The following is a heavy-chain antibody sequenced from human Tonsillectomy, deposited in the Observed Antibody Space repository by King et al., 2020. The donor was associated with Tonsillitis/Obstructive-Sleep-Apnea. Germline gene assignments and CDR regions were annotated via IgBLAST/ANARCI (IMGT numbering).Heavy chain of an antibody. Sequence: VQLVESGAEVKKPGESLKISCKGTGYSFSTYCIGWVRQMPGKGLEWMGIIYPGDSDTRYSPSFQGQVTISADKSISTAYLQWSSLKASDTAMYYCATLRSGVFAQGIQLLFDYWGQGTLVTVSS. CDR2: IYPGDSDT. V-gene: IGHV5-51*03. CDR1: GYSFSTYC. D-gene: IGHD5-18*01. CDR3: ATLRSGVFAQGIQLLFDY. J-gene: IGHJ4*02.